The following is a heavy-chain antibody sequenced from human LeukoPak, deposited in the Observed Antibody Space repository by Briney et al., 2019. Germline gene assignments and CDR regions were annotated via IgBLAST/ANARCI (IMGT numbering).Heavy chain of an antibody. V-gene: IGHV1-18*01. J-gene: IGHJ5*02. CDR1: GYTFTSYG. CDR3: ARDPQSSGWLGGFDP. CDR2: ISAYNGNT. Sequence: ASVKVSCKASGYTFTSYGISWVRQAPGQGLEWMGWISAYNGNTNYAQKLQGRVTMTTDTSTSTAYMELRSLRSDDTAVYYCARDPQSSGWLGGFDPWGQGTLVTVSS. D-gene: IGHD6-19*01.